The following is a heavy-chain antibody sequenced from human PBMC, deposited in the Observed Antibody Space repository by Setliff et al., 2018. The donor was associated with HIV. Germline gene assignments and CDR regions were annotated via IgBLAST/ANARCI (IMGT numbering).Heavy chain of an antibody. Sequence: SETLSLTCAVYGVSFSGYYWSWIRQPPGKGLEWIGEINHRGITNYSPSLMSRVTISVDTSKNQFSLKLRSVTAADPAVYYCARVVWMAAAGTIDYYYYGMDIWGQGTTVTVSS. CDR2: INHRGIT. V-gene: IGHV4-34*01. J-gene: IGHJ6*02. D-gene: IGHD6-13*01. CDR1: GVSFSGYY. CDR3: ARVVWMAAAGTIDYYYYGMDI.